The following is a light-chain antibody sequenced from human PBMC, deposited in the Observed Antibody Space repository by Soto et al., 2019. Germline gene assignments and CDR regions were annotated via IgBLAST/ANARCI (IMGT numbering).Light chain of an antibody. Sequence: EIVLSQSPATLSLYPGERATLSCRASQSVSSYLAWYQQKPGQAPRLLIYDASNRATGIPARFSGSGSGTDFTLTISSLEPEDFAVYYCQQRSNWPPATFGQGTKVDI. CDR3: QQRSNWPPAT. CDR2: DAS. V-gene: IGKV3-11*01. CDR1: QSVSSY. J-gene: IGKJ1*01.